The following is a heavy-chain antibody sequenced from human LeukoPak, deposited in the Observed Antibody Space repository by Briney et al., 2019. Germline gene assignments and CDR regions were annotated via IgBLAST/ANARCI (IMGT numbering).Heavy chain of an antibody. Sequence: SETLSLTCTVSGGSISTSRHYWGWIRQPPGKGLEWIGNMYYSGSTYYNPSLKSRVTISVDTYKSRFSLKLSSVTAADTAVYYCATTVTTRYYFDYWGQGTLVTLSS. D-gene: IGHD4-17*01. CDR2: MYYSGST. CDR1: GGSISTSRHY. J-gene: IGHJ4*02. CDR3: ATTVTTRYYFDY. V-gene: IGHV4-39*01.